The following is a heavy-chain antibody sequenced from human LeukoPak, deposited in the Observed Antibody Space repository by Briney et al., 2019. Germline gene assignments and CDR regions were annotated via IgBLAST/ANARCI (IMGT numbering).Heavy chain of an antibody. J-gene: IGHJ4*02. Sequence: GGSLRLSCAASGFTFSSYAMNWVRQAPGKGLEWVSTITGSGGITYYADSVKGRFTISRDNSKNMLYLQMNSLRAEDTAVYYCASQPDILTGYYRPYFDYWGQGTLVTVSS. CDR3: ASQPDILTGYYRPYFDY. V-gene: IGHV3-23*01. CDR2: ITGSGGIT. CDR1: GFTFSSYA. D-gene: IGHD3-9*01.